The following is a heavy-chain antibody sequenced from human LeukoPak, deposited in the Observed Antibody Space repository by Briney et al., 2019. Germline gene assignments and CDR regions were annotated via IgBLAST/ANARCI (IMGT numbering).Heavy chain of an antibody. V-gene: IGHV1-69*01. Sequence: ASVKVSCKASGGTFSSYAISWVRQAPGQGLEWMGGIIPIFGTANYAQKFQGRVTIIADESTSTAYMELSSLRSEDTAVYYCARDSGNYHYDMDVWGQGTTVIVSS. J-gene: IGHJ6*02. D-gene: IGHD3-10*01. CDR1: GGTFSSYA. CDR3: ARDSGNYHYDMDV. CDR2: IIPIFGTA.